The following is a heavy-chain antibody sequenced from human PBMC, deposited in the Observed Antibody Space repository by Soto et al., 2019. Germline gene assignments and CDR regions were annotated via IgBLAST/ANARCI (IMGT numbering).Heavy chain of an antibody. J-gene: IGHJ4*02. V-gene: IGHV3-72*01. Sequence: EVQLVESGGGLVQPEGSLRLSCAASGFTFSDHYMDWVRQAPGKGLEWVGRIKNKANSYTTEYAAPVKGRFIISRYDSKNSVFLQMNRLNTDDTAVYYCTRVRLCSSRSSDYWGQGSLVTVSS. CDR3: TRVRLCSSRSSDY. CDR2: IKNKANSYTT. D-gene: IGHD6-19*01. CDR1: GFTFSDHY.